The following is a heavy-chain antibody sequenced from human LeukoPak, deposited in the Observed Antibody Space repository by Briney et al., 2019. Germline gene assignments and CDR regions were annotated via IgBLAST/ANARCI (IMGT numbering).Heavy chain of an antibody. V-gene: IGHV1-2*02. J-gene: IGHJ4*02. D-gene: IGHD2-15*01. CDR1: GYTFTSYG. CDR2: INPNSGGT. CDR3: ARGGRNEGYCSGGSCYKQES. Sequence: ASVKVSCKASGYTFTSYGISWVRQAPGQGLEWMGWINPNSGGTNYAQKFQGRVTMTRDTSISTAYMELSRLRSDDTAVYYCARGGRNEGYCSGGSCYKQESWGQGTLVTVSS.